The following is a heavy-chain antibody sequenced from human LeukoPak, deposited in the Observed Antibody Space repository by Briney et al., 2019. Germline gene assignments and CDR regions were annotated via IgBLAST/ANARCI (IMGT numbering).Heavy chain of an antibody. V-gene: IGHV3-30*18. CDR3: AKEVGGSGWTSGY. J-gene: IGHJ4*02. CDR2: ISYDGSNK. Sequence: GGSLRLSCAASGFTFSSYGMHWVRQAPGKGLEWVAVISYDGSNKYYADSVKGRFTISRDNSKNTLYLQMNSLRAEDTAVYYCAKEVGGSGWTSGYWGQGTLVTVSP. D-gene: IGHD6-19*01. CDR1: GFTFSSYG.